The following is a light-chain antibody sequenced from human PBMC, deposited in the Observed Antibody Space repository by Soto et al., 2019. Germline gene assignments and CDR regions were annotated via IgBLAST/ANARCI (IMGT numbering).Light chain of an antibody. CDR3: LQSASSPRT. V-gene: IGKV3-20*01. Sequence: EIVLTQSPGTLSLSPGERATLSCRASQNVGKNFLTWYQQKPGQAPRLLVYGAPTRATGIPDRFVGSGSGTDFTLTISRLEPEDFAVYFCLQSASSPRTFGQGTTVEIK. CDR1: QNVGKNF. CDR2: GAP. J-gene: IGKJ1*01.